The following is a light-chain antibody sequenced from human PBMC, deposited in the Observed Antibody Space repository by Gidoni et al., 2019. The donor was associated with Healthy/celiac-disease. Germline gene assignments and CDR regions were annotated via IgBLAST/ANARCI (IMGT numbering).Light chain of an antibody. CDR3: LQDYNYPPT. CDR2: AAS. CDR1: QGIRND. Sequence: AIQMTQSPSSLSASVGDRVTITCRASQGIRNDLGWYQQKPGKAPKLLFYAASSLQSGVPSRFSCSGSGTDFTLTISSLQPEDFATYYCLQDYNYPPTFGQGTKVEIK. V-gene: IGKV1-6*01. J-gene: IGKJ1*01.